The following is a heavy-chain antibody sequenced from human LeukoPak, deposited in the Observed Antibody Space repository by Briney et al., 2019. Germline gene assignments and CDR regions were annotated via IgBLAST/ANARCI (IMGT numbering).Heavy chain of an antibody. V-gene: IGHV4-59*01. Sequence: PSETLSLTCTVSGGSISSYYWSWIRQPPGKGQEYIGYIYNSGSTNYNPSLKSRVTISLDTSKNQFSLKLSSVTAADTAVYYCARQYSSSAPPLYWGQGTLVTVSS. CDR2: IYNSGST. D-gene: IGHD3-22*01. CDR1: GGSISSYY. CDR3: ARQYSSSAPPLY. J-gene: IGHJ4*02.